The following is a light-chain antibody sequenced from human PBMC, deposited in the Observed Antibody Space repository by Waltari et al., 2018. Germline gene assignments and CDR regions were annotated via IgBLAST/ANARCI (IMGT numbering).Light chain of an antibody. CDR1: QRVRSSY. CDR2: GAS. V-gene: IGKV3-20*01. CDR3: QQFSDSPYTWT. J-gene: IGKJ1*01. Sequence: EIVLTPSPGTLSLSPGARATLSCRASQRVRSSYLAWSQQKPGQAPRLLIYGASSRATGIPDRFSGSGSGTDFTLTISRLEPEDFALYYCQQFSDSPYTWTFGQGTKVEIK.